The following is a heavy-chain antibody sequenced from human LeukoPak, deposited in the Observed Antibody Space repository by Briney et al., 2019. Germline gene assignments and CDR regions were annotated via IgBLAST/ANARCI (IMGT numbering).Heavy chain of an antibody. Sequence: GRSLRLSCAASGFTFSSYGMHWVRQAPGKGLEWVAIIWYDGSNKYYADSVKGRFTISRDNSKNTMYLQMNSLRAEDTALYYCARGCDILTAYGDWGQGTLVTVSS. V-gene: IGHV3-33*01. CDR1: GFTFSSYG. CDR3: ARGCDILTAYGD. J-gene: IGHJ4*02. D-gene: IGHD3-9*01. CDR2: IWYDGSNK.